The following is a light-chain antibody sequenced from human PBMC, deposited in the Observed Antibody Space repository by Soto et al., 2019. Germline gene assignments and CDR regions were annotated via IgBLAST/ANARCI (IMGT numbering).Light chain of an antibody. CDR1: QSVSSNY. Sequence: EIVLTQSPGTLSLSPGERATLSCRASQSVSSNYLAWYQQKPGQAPSLLIYDASSRATGIPDRFSGSGSGTDFTLTISRLEPEDFAIYYCQQYGTSAPITFGQGTRLEIE. V-gene: IGKV3-20*01. CDR2: DAS. J-gene: IGKJ5*01. CDR3: QQYGTSAPIT.